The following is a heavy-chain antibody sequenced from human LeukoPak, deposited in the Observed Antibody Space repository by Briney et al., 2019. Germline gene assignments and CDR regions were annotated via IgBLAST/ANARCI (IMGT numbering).Heavy chain of an antibody. J-gene: IGHJ4*02. Sequence: PGGSLSLSCAASGFTISTHEMNWVRQAPGKGLEWLSYISDSGNTIYYADSVKGRFTISRDTAKNSLYLQMNSLRAEDTAIYYCARGSGTDYWGQGTLVTVSS. V-gene: IGHV3-48*03. D-gene: IGHD1-14*01. CDR1: GFTISTHE. CDR2: ISDSGNTI. CDR3: ARGSGTDY.